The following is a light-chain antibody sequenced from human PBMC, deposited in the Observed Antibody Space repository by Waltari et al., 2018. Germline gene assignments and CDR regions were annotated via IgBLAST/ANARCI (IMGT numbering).Light chain of an antibody. CDR1: QNIRNS. CDR2: LAS. Sequence: EIVMTQSPATVSVSPGERATLSCRASQNIRNSLAWYQQKPGQAPRLLISLASPRATGIPARFSGSGSGTQFSLTISSLQHEDFAIYYCQHHSTWPPTFGPGTRV. J-gene: IGKJ1*01. V-gene: IGKV3D-15*01. CDR3: QHHSTWPPT.